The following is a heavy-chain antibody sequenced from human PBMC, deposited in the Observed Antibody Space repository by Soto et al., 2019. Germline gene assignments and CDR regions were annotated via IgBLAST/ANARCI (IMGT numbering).Heavy chain of an antibody. Sequence: VESLKISCAGFGYIFSRYWIWWCRQMPGKGLEWMGITNPGDSDTRYSPSFQGQVTISVDKSISTAYLQWSSLKASDTAMYYCASHVSGNWFDPWGQGTQVTVSS. CDR2: TNPGDSDT. CDR1: GYIFSRYW. CDR3: ASHVSGNWFDP. D-gene: IGHD1-26*01. J-gene: IGHJ5*02. V-gene: IGHV5-51*01.